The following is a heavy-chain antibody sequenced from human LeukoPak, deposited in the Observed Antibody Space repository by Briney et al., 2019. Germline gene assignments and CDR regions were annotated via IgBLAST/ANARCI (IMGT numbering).Heavy chain of an antibody. CDR3: ARVYSSSWGIDY. J-gene: IGHJ4*02. CDR2: INHSGST. V-gene: IGHV4-34*01. Sequence: SETLSLTCAVYGGSFSGYYWSWIRQPPGKGLEWIGEINHSGSTNYNPSLKSRVTISVDTSKNQFSLKLSSVTAADTAMYYCARVYSSSWGIDYWGQGTLVTVSS. D-gene: IGHD6-13*01. CDR1: GGSFSGYY.